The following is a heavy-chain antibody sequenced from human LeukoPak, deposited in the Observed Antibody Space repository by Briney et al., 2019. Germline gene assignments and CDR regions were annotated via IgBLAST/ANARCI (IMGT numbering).Heavy chain of an antibody. CDR3: ARDFPQGVINY. Sequence: ASVKVSCKASGGTFSSYAISWVRQAPGQGLEWMGGTIPIFGTANYAQKFQGRVTITADESTSTAYMELSSLRSEDTAVYYCARDFPQGVINYWGQGTLVTVSS. CDR2: TIPIFGTA. J-gene: IGHJ4*02. V-gene: IGHV1-69*01. D-gene: IGHD3-10*01. CDR1: GGTFSSYA.